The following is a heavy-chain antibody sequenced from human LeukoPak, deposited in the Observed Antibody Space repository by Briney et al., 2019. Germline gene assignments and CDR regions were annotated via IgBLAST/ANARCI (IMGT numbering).Heavy chain of an antibody. J-gene: IGHJ4*02. CDR3: ATITGIAVAGTGYYFDY. CDR2: FDPEDGET. CDR1: GYTLTGLS. V-gene: IGHV1-24*01. Sequence: AASVKVSCKVSGYTLTGLSMHWVRQAPGKGLEWMGGFDPEDGETIYAQKFQGRVTMTEDTSTDTAYMELSSLRSEDTAVYYCATITGIAVAGTGYYFDYWGQGTLVTVSS. D-gene: IGHD6-19*01.